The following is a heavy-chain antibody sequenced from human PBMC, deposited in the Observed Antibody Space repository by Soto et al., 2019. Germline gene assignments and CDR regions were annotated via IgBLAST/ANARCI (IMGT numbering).Heavy chain of an antibody. Sequence: QVQLQQWGAGLLKPSETLSLTCAVYGGSFSGYYWSWIRQPPGKGLEWIGESNHSGSTNYNPSLKSRVTISVDTSKNQFSLKLSSVTAADTAVYYCARVRGREYSSSSGGMDGWGQGTTVTVSS. D-gene: IGHD6-6*01. CDR2: SNHSGST. J-gene: IGHJ6*02. CDR1: GGSFSGYY. CDR3: ARVRGREYSSSSGGMDG. V-gene: IGHV4-34*01.